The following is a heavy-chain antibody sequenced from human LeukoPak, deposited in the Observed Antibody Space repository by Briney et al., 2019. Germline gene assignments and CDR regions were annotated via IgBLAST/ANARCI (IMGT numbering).Heavy chain of an antibody. CDR3: ARGALHYDILTGTRIASGYYYYGMDV. CDR2: INHSGST. J-gene: IGHJ6*04. V-gene: IGHV4-34*01. Sequence: SETLSLTCAVYGGSFSGYYWSWIRQPPRKGLDWIWEINHSGSTNYNPSLKSRVTISVDTSKNQFSLKLSSVTAADTAVYYCARGALHYDILTGTRIASGYYYYGMDVWGKGTTVTVSS. D-gene: IGHD3-9*01. CDR1: GGSFSGYY.